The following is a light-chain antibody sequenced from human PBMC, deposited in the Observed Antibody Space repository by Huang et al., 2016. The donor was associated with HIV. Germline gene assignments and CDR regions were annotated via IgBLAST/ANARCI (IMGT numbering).Light chain of an antibody. CDR2: WAS. CDR1: QSLLYSLNNKNY. Sequence: DIVMTQSPDSLSVSPGERATIDCKSSQSLLYSLNNKNYLAWFQHKPVRPPKWLLYWASTRESGIPERFSGSGSGTDFTLTINNLQPEDVATYYCQQYYQNPQTFGQGT. CDR3: QQYYQNPQT. V-gene: IGKV4-1*01. J-gene: IGKJ5*01.